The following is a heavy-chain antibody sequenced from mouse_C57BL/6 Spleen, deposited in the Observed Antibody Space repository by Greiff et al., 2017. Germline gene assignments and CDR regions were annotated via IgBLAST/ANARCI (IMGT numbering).Heavy chain of an antibody. Sequence: VQLKESGPGLVKPSQTVFLTCTVTGISITTGNYRWSWIRQFPGNKLEWIGYIYYSGTITYNPSLTSRTTITRDTPKNQFFLEMNSLTAEDTATYYCARERPYDGYLDYWGQGTTLTVSS. D-gene: IGHD2-3*01. CDR3: ARERPYDGYLDY. CDR2: IYYSGTI. J-gene: IGHJ2*01. V-gene: IGHV3-5*01. CDR1: GISITTGNYR.